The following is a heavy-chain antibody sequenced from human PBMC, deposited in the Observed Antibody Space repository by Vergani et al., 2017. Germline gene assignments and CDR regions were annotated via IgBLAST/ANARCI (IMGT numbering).Heavy chain of an antibody. CDR3: ASGVPGYQLATQYFQH. Sequence: EVQLLESGGSLKQPGGSVRLSCAASGFTFGSYSMNWVRQAPGKGLEWVSFISSSSSYRYYADSVKGRFTISRDNGEYSLLLQMNSLRPEDTAVYYCASGVPGYQLATQYFQHWGQGTLVTVSS. V-gene: IGHV3-21*01. CDR1: GFTFGSYS. D-gene: IGHD2-2*01. CDR2: ISSSSSYR. J-gene: IGHJ1*01.